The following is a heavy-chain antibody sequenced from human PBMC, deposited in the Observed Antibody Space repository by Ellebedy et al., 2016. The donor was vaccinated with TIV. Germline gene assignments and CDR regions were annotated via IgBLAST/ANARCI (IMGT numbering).Heavy chain of an antibody. D-gene: IGHD3-22*01. CDR1: GFTFSSFA. V-gene: IGHV3-23*01. Sequence: GESLKISCAASGFTFSSFAMHWVRQAPGKGLEWLSVISGGGDRTYHADSVKGRLTITRDNSKSTLYLQVDRLTAEDTAVYYCAKGTSSGFNYDRVGCEYWGQGTLVTVSS. CDR2: ISGGGDRT. CDR3: AKGTSSGFNYDRVGCEY. J-gene: IGHJ4*02.